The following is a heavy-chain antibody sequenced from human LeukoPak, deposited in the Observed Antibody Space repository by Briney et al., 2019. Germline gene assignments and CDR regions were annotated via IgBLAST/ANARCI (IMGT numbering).Heavy chain of an antibody. J-gene: IGHJ4*02. CDR1: GFTFTNYW. V-gene: IGHV3-7*04. Sequence: GGSLRLSCAASGFTFTNYWMSWVRQAPGEGLEWVANIKQDGSEKNYVDPVKGRFTISRDNAKTSLYLQMNSLRAEDTAVYYCAREGIAAGGDYWGQGTLVTVSP. CDR2: IKQDGSEK. CDR3: AREGIAAGGDY. D-gene: IGHD6-13*01.